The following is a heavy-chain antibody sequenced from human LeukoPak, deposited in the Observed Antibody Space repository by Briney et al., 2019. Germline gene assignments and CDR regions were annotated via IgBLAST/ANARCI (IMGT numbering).Heavy chain of an antibody. CDR3: TRDSGYYYDSSGYYYNWFDP. CDR2: IRSKAYGGTT. CDR1: GFTFGDYA. D-gene: IGHD3-22*01. Sequence: GGSLRLSCTASGFTFGDYAMSWVRQAPGKGLEWVGFIRSKAYGGTTEYAASVRGRFTISRDDSKSIAYLQMSSLKTEDTAVYYCTRDSGYYYDSSGYYYNWFDPWGQGTLVTVSS. J-gene: IGHJ5*02. V-gene: IGHV3-49*04.